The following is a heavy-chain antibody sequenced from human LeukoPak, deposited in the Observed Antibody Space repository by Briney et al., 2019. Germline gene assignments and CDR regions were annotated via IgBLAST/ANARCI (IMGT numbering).Heavy chain of an antibody. CDR3: ARSPDGSYSLYGAY. CDR1: GGTFSSYA. J-gene: IGHJ4*02. D-gene: IGHD1-26*01. V-gene: IGHV1-69*13. Sequence: SVKVSCKASGGTFSSYAISWVRQAPGQGLEWMGGIIPIFGTANYAQKFQGRVTITADESTSTAYMKLSSLRSEDTAVYYCARSPDGSYSLYGAYWGQGTLVTVSS. CDR2: IIPIFGTA.